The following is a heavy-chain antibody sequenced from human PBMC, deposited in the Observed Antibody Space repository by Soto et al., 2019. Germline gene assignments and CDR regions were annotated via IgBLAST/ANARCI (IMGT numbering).Heavy chain of an antibody. CDR2: ISSSSSTI. V-gene: IGHV3-48*02. Sequence: EVQLVESGGGLVQPGGSLGLSCAASGFTFSTYSMNWVRQAPGKGLEWVSYISSSSSTIYYADSVKGRFTISRDNAKNSLYLQMNSLRDEDTAVYYCARGLGYCSGGSCYSDYWGQGTLVTVSS. D-gene: IGHD2-15*01. CDR3: ARGLGYCSGGSCYSDY. J-gene: IGHJ4*02. CDR1: GFTFSTYS.